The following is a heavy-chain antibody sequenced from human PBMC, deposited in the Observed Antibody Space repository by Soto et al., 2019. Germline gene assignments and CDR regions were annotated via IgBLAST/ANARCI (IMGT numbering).Heavy chain of an antibody. CDR3: ARAKGEVGGTLSFGDFTSESKNYHYGMDV. D-gene: IGHD3-10*01. CDR2: TYYRSKWYN. J-gene: IGHJ6*02. V-gene: IGHV6-1*01. Sequence: SQTLSLTCAISWDIVSSNSAACNWIMQSPSRGLEWLGRTYYRSKWYNDYAVSVKSRITINPDTSKNQFSLKLNSVTPEDTAVHYCARAKGEVGGTLSFGDFTSESKNYHYGMDVWGQGKRVTVSS. CDR1: WDIVSSNSAA.